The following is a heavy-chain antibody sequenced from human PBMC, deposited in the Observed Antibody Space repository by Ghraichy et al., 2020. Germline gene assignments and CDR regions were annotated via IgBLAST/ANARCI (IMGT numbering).Heavy chain of an antibody. Sequence: ASVKVSCKASGYTFTSYGISWVRQAPGQGLEWMGWISAYNGNTNYAQKLQGRVTMTTDTSTSTAYMELRSLRSDDTAVYYCARAPDSIVVVMADYWGQGTLVTVSS. CDR3: ARAPDSIVVVMADY. CDR1: GYTFTSYG. D-gene: IGHD3-22*01. J-gene: IGHJ4*02. V-gene: IGHV1-18*04. CDR2: ISAYNGNT.